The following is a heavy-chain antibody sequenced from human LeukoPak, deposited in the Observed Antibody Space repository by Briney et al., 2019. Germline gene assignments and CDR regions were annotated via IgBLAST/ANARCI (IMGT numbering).Heavy chain of an antibody. CDR2: ISKDGSNE. V-gene: IGHV3-30*03. CDR1: EFTFNNYG. Sequence: PGGSLRLSCSASEFTFNNYGMHWVRQAPGKGLEWVALISKDGSNEYYADSVKGRFTISRDNSKNTLYLQMNSLRAEDTAMYYCARGYPPPSAGFDYWGQGTLVTVSS. CDR3: ARGYPPPSAGFDY. D-gene: IGHD6-13*01. J-gene: IGHJ4*02.